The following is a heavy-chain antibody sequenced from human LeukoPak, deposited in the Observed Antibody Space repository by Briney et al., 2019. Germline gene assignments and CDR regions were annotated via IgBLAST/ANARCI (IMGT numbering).Heavy chain of an antibody. CDR3: ARAIRYSSSWEYFDY. D-gene: IGHD6-13*01. J-gene: IGHJ4*02. CDR1: VGTLSSYA. CDR2: IIPIFGTA. Sequence: VASVKVSCKASVGTLSSYAISWVRQAPGQGLERLGRIIPIFGTANYAQKFQGRVTITTDESTSTAYMELSSLRSEDTAVYYCARAIRYSSSWEYFDYWGQGTLVTVSS. V-gene: IGHV1-69*05.